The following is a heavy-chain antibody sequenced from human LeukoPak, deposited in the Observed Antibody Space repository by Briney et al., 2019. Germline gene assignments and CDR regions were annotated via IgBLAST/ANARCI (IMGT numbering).Heavy chain of an antibody. V-gene: IGHV3-74*01. Sequence: GSLRLSCAASGFTFSSYWMHWVRQAPGKGLVWVSRLNTDGSRTSYADSVKGRFTISRDNAKNMLYLQMNSLRAEDTAVYYCARESYCSGGSCYSGRAFDIWGQGTMVTVSS. CDR2: LNTDGSRT. D-gene: IGHD2-15*01. J-gene: IGHJ3*02. CDR3: ARESYCSGGSCYSGRAFDI. CDR1: GFTFSSYW.